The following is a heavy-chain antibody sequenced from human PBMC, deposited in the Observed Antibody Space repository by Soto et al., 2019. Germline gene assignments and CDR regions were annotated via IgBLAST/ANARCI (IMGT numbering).Heavy chain of an antibody. D-gene: IGHD1-26*01. CDR1: GFTFSNYA. J-gene: IGHJ4*02. CDR3: ARRGSGSYYDY. Sequence: EVQLLESGGGLVHPGGSLRLSCAASGFTFSNYAMNWVRQAPVKGLEWVSVISGSGDSTYHADSVKGRFTISRDNSKNTLYLQLNSLRAEDTAVYYCARRGSGSYYDYWGQGTLVTVSS. V-gene: IGHV3-23*01. CDR2: ISGSGDST.